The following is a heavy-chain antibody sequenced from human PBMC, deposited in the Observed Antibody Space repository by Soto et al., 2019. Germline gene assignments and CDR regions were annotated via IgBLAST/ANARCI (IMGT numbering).Heavy chain of an antibody. J-gene: IGHJ5*02. CDR2: IRSKANSYAT. Sequence: EVQLVESGGGLVQPGGSLKLSCAASGFTFSGSAMHWVRQASGKGLEWVGRIRSKANSYATAYAASVKGRFTISRDDSKNTAYLQMNSLKTEDTAVYYCTRHGAIAAGFDPWGQGTLVTVSS. V-gene: IGHV3-73*02. CDR3: TRHGAIAAGFDP. CDR1: GFTFSGSA. D-gene: IGHD6-13*01.